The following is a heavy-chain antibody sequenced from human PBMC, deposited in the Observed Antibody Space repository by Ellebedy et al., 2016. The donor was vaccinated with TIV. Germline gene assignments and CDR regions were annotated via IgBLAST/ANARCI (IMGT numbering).Heavy chain of an antibody. CDR1: GFSFRSYW. D-gene: IGHD1-26*01. CDR3: ARRGSYDDYAVQINSWLDT. V-gene: IGHV3-7*01. CDR2: IYQDGSDQ. Sequence: GGSLRLSCAASGFSFRSYWMSWVRQAPGKGLEWVANIYQDGSDQYYVDSVKGRFTISRDNVNKSLFLQMNSLRVEDTAVYYCARRGSYDDYAVQINSWLDTWGQGTLVTVSS. J-gene: IGHJ5*02.